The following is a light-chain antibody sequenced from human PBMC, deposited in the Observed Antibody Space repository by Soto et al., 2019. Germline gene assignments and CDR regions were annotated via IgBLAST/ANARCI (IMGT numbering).Light chain of an antibody. CDR3: QQSNNWPPT. J-gene: IGKJ1*01. CDR2: GAS. Sequence: EIGLTQSPGTLSLSPGERATLSCRAGQSVSSNLAWYQQKPGQAPRLLIYGASTRATGVPGRFSGSGSGTDFTLTISSLQSEDFALYYCQQSNNWPPTFGQGTKVDIK. V-gene: IGKV3-15*01. CDR1: QSVSSN.